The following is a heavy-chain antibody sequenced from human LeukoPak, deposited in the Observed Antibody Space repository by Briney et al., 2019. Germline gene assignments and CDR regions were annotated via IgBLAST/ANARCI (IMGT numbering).Heavy chain of an antibody. D-gene: IGHD2-15*01. CDR1: GFTFSSYE. Sequence: GGSLSLSCAASGFTFSSYEMNWVRQAPGKGLEWVSYISSSGSTIYYADSVKGRFTISRDNAKNSLYLQMNSLRAEDTAVYYCAREGVVSFDYWGQGTMVTVSS. J-gene: IGHJ4*02. CDR3: AREGVVSFDY. V-gene: IGHV3-48*03. CDR2: ISSSGSTI.